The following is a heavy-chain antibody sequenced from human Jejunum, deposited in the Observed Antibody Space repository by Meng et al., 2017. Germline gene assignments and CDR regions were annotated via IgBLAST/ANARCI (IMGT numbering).Heavy chain of an antibody. Sequence: DVPGGESGGGSVQPGGSLRLSCAVSGFTLTTYWMHWVRQAPGKGLMWVSRVNPYGTITNYADSVKGRFTISRDTAKNTLYLQMDSLVADDTAVYYCTRDTFGYHDYWGQGTLVTVSS. J-gene: IGHJ4*02. CDR1: GFTLTTYW. CDR2: VNPYGTIT. D-gene: IGHD6-25*01. V-gene: IGHV3-74*01. CDR3: TRDTFGYHDY.